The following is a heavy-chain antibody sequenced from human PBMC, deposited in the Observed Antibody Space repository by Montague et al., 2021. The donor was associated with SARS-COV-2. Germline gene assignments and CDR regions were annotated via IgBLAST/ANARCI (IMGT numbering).Heavy chain of an antibody. CDR1: AGAIRDTDYF. Sequence: SETLSLTCTVSAGAIRDTDYFWGWLRQPPGKGLEWNGSIYYSGTTYHNPSLKSRVTISVDTSKNQFSLKLSSVTAADTAVYFCARHRDNLGSLNWFAPWGQGTLVTVSS. V-gene: IGHV4-39*01. J-gene: IGHJ5*02. D-gene: IGHD3-16*01. CDR2: IYYSGTT. CDR3: ARHRDNLGSLNWFAP.